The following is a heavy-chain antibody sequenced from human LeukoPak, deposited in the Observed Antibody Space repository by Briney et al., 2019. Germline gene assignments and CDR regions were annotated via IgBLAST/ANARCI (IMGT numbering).Heavy chain of an antibody. CDR1: GDTFSSFG. CDR2: IIPSFDTA. D-gene: IGHD2-2*01. CDR3: ARLPVSCSSTSCVYHIYYLDV. Sequence: SVKVSCKASGDTFSSFGISWVRQAPGQGLEWMGGIIPSFDTANYAQRFQGRVTITADESTSTAYMELSSLRPEDTAVYYCARLPVSCSSTSCVYHIYYLDVWGEGTTVTVSS. J-gene: IGHJ6*03. V-gene: IGHV1-69*13.